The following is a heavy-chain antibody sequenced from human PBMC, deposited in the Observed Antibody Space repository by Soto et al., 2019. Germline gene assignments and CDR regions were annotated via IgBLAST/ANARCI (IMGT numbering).Heavy chain of an antibody. CDR3: AKDARSLQLN. D-gene: IGHD5-18*01. CDR2: ISGSGGST. V-gene: IGHV3-23*01. CDR1: GFTFSSYA. Sequence: PGWSLRLSCAASGFTFSSYAMSWVRQAPGKGLEWVSAISGSGGSTYYADCGKGRFTISRDNSKNTLYVQMNRLRAEDTAVYYCAKDARSLQLNWGQGTLVTVSS. J-gene: IGHJ4*02.